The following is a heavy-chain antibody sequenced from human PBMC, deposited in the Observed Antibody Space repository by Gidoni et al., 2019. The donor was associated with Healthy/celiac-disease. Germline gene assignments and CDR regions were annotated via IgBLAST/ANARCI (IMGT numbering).Heavy chain of an antibody. CDR2: IVVGSGNT. CDR3: AAGNDSSSWYSYYYYGMDV. D-gene: IGHD6-13*01. J-gene: IGHJ6*02. V-gene: IGHV1-58*01. Sequence: QMQLGQSGPEVTKPGTSVQVSCKASGFTFTSSAVQWVRQARGQRLEWIGWIVVGSGNTNYAQKFQERVTITRDMSTSTAYMELSSLRSEDTAVYYCAAGNDSSSWYSYYYYGMDVWGQGTTVTVSS. CDR1: GFTFTSSA.